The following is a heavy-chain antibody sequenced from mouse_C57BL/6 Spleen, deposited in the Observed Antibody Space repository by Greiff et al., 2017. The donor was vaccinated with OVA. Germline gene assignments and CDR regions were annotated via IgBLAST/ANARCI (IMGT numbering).Heavy chain of an antibody. J-gene: IGHJ3*01. CDR2: IYPGDGDT. D-gene: IGHD1-1*01. CDR1: GYAFSSSW. Sequence: QVQLQQSGPELVKPGASVKISCKASGYAFSSSWMNWVKQRPGKGLEWIGRIYPGDGDTNYNGKFKGKATLTADKSSSTAYMQLSSLTSEDSAGYFCANYCDDAYWGQGTLVTVSA. CDR3: ANYCDDAY. V-gene: IGHV1-82*01.